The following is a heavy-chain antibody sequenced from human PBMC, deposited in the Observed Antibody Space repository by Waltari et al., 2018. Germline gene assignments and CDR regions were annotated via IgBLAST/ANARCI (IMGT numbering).Heavy chain of an antibody. CDR2: IIPIFGTA. J-gene: IGHJ6*02. CDR3: ASRGYSYGYYYYGMDV. D-gene: IGHD5-18*01. V-gene: IGHV1-69*05. Sequence: QVQLVQSGAEVKKPGSSVKVSCKASGGTFSSYANSWVRQAPGQGLEWMGGIIPIFGTANYAQKFQGRVTITTDESTSTAYMELSSLRSEDTAVYYCASRGYSYGYYYYGMDVWGQGTTVTVSS. CDR1: GGTFSSYA.